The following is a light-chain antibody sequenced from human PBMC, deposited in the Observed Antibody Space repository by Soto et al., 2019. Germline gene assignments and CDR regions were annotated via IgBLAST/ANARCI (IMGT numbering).Light chain of an antibody. V-gene: IGLV2-11*01. J-gene: IGLJ1*01. CDR1: SSDVGGYNY. Sequence: QSVLTQRRSVSGSPGQSVTISCTGTSSDVGGYNYVSWYQQHPGKASKLMIYDVSKRPSGVPDRFSGSKSGNTASLTISGLQAEDEADYYCCSYAGSYTHVFGTGTKVTVL. CDR3: CSYAGSYTHV. CDR2: DVS.